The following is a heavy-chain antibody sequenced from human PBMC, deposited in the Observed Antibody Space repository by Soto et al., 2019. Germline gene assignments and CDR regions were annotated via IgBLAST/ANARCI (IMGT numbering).Heavy chain of an antibody. CDR3: AKDGAAAGPFDY. CDR1: GGTFSSYS. Sequence: VKVSCKASGGTFSSYSISWVRQAPGQGLEWMGGIIPIFGTANYAQKFQGRVTITADESTSTAYMELSSLRSEDTAVYYCAKDGAAAGPFDYWGQGTLVTVSS. J-gene: IGHJ4*02. D-gene: IGHD6-13*01. CDR2: IIPIFGTA. V-gene: IGHV1-69*13.